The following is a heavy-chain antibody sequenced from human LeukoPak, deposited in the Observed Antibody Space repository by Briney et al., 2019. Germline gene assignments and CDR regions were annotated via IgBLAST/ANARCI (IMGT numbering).Heavy chain of an antibody. Sequence: SETLSLTCTVSGGYIGSSSYYWGWSRQPPGNGLEWIGSIYYSGSTYYNPSLKSRVTISVDTSKNQFSLKLSSVTAADTAVYYCARRQGYCSSTSCYYYFDYWGQGTLVTVSS. CDR1: GGYIGSSSYY. D-gene: IGHD2-2*01. J-gene: IGHJ4*02. CDR3: ARRQGYCSSTSCYYYFDY. CDR2: IYYSGST. V-gene: IGHV4-39*01.